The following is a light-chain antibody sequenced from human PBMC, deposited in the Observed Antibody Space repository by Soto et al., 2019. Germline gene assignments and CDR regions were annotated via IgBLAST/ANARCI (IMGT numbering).Light chain of an antibody. Sequence: DIQITQSPASLSSSVLERFTITLRASQTISAFLNWYQHKPGKAPELLIFSASKLQTGVPSRFSGRGSGTAFTLTITSLRPEDFATYYCQQTYSPPGTFGQGTKVDI. CDR2: SAS. J-gene: IGKJ1*01. CDR3: QQTYSPPGT. CDR1: QTISAF. V-gene: IGKV1-39*01.